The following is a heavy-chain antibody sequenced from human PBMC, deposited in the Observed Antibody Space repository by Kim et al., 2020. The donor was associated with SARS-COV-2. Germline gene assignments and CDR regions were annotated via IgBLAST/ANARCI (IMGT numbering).Heavy chain of an antibody. V-gene: IGHV3-48*02. D-gene: IGHD3-22*01. Sequence: GGSLRLSCAASGFTFSSYSMNWVRQAPGKGLEWVSYISSSSTIYYADSVKGRFTISRDNAKNSLYLQMNSLRDEDTAVYYCARDNLYYYDSSGYYYGLDYWGQGTLVTVSS. CDR1: GFTFSSYS. CDR3: ARDNLYYYDSSGYYYGLDY. CDR2: ISSSSTI. J-gene: IGHJ4*02.